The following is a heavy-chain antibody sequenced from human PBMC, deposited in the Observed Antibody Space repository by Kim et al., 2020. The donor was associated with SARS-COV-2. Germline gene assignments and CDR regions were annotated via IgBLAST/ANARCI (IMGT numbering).Heavy chain of an antibody. Sequence: GGSLRLSCAASGFTFDDYAMHWVRQAPGKGLEWVSGISWNSGSIGYADSVKGRFTISRDNAKNSLYLQMNSLRAEDTALYYCAKEGSRVAAAGTWFDYWGQGTLVTVSS. CDR3: AKEGSRVAAAGTWFDY. V-gene: IGHV3-9*01. J-gene: IGHJ4*02. CDR2: ISWNSGSI. CDR1: GFTFDDYA. D-gene: IGHD6-13*01.